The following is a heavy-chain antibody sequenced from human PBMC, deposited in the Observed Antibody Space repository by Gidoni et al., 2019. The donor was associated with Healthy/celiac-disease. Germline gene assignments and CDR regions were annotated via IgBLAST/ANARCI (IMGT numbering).Heavy chain of an antibody. V-gene: IGHV4-39*01. Sequence: QLQLQESGPGLVKPSETLSLTCTVSGGSLSSSRYYWGWIRQPPGKGLEWIGSIYYSGSTYYNPSLKSRVTISVDTSKNQFSLKLSSVTAADTAVYYCARRPNYYDSSGYYSWYFDYWGQGTLVTVSS. D-gene: IGHD3-22*01. CDR1: GGSLSSSRYY. J-gene: IGHJ4*02. CDR2: IYYSGST. CDR3: ARRPNYYDSSGYYSWYFDY.